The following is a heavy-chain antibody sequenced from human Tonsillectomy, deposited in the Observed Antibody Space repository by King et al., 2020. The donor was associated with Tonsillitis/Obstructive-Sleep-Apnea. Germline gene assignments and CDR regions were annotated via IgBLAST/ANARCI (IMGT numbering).Heavy chain of an antibody. CDR2: IYYSGST. CDR3: ARAGGWGSFRFDP. D-gene: IGHD3-16*01. CDR1: GGSISSAGYY. J-gene: IGHJ5*02. Sequence: VQLQESGPGLVKPSQTLSLTCTVSGGSISSAGYYWSWIRQHPGKGLEWIGYIYYSGSTSYNPSLKSLVTISVDTSKNQFSLKLSSVTAADTAVYYCARAGGWGSFRFDPWGQGTLAT. V-gene: IGHV4-31*01.